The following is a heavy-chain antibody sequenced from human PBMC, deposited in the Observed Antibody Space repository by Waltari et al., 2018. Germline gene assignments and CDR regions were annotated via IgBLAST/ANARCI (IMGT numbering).Heavy chain of an antibody. CDR2: INHSGST. Sequence: QVQLQQWGAGLLKPSETLSLTCAVYGGSFSGYHWSWIRQPPGKGLEWIGEINHSGSTNYNPSLTSRVTISVDTAKNQFSLKLSSVTAADTAVYYCVREVDYSWGSYRKGGWFDPWGQGTLVTVSS. CDR3: VREVDYSWGSYRKGGWFDP. D-gene: IGHD3-16*02. V-gene: IGHV4-34*01. J-gene: IGHJ5*02. CDR1: GGSFSGYH.